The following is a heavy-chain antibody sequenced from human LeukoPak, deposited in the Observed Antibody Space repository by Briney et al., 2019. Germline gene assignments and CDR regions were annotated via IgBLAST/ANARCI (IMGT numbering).Heavy chain of an antibody. CDR2: INHSGST. J-gene: IGHJ4*02. V-gene: IGHV4-34*01. Sequence: PSETLSLTCAVYGGPFSGYYWSWIRQPPGKGLEWIGEINHSGSTNYNPSLKSRVTISVDTSKNQFSLKLSSVTAADTAVYYCARVGLGATSDYWGQGTLVTVSS. CDR1: GGPFSGYY. D-gene: IGHD1-26*01. CDR3: ARVGLGATSDY.